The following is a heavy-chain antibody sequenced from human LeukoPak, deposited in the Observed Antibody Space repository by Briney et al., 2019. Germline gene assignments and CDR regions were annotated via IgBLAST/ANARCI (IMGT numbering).Heavy chain of an antibody. V-gene: IGHV4-59*01. CDR2: VYYSGST. J-gene: IGHJ4*02. CDR1: VGSISSYY. D-gene: IGHD6-13*01. Sequence: SETLSLTCTVSVGSISSYYWSWIRQPPGTEREGIGYVYYSGSTNYNPSLKSRVTISVDTSKSQFSLKLTSVPAADTAVYYCARGYNSSSYYFDYWGQGTLVTVSS. CDR3: ARGYNSSSYYFDY.